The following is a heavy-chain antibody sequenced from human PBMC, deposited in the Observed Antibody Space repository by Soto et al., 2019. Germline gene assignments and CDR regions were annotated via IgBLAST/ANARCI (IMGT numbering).Heavy chain of an antibody. CDR3: AKFWWYGSSSGFDY. Sequence: GGSLRLSCAASGFTFSSYAMSWVRQAPGKGLEWVSAISGSGGSTYYADSVKGRFTISRDNSKNKLYLQMHSLRAEDTDMYYCAKFWWYGSSSGFDYWGQGTLVTVSS. J-gene: IGHJ4*02. D-gene: IGHD6-6*01. CDR2: ISGSGGST. V-gene: IGHV3-23*01. CDR1: GFTFSSYA.